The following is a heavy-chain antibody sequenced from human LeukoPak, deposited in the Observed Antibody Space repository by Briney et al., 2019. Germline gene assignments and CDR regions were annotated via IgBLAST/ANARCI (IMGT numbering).Heavy chain of an antibody. J-gene: IGHJ4*02. V-gene: IGHV4-61*01. CDR3: ATYYYDSSGYYYFDH. D-gene: IGHD3-22*01. Sequence: PSETLSLTCTVSGGSVSSGSYYWSWIRQPPGKGLEWIGYIYYSGSTNYNPSLKSRVTISVDTSKNQFSLKLSSVTAADTAVYYCATYYYDSSGYYYFDHWGQGTLVTVSS. CDR1: GGSVSSGSYY. CDR2: IYYSGST.